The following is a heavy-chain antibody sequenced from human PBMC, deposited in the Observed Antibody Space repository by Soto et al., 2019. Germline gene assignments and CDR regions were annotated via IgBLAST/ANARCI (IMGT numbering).Heavy chain of an antibody. V-gene: IGHV4-59*01. CDR1: GGSISSYY. D-gene: IGHD3-10*01. Sequence: PSETLSLTCTVSGGSISSYYWSWIRQPPGKGLEWIGYIYYSGSTNYNPSLKSRVTISVDTSKNQFSLKLSSVTAADTAVYYCAREPRVITMGRGVSIRDYYYGMVVWGQGTTVTVSS. CDR2: IYYSGST. CDR3: AREPRVITMGRGVSIRDYYYGMVV. J-gene: IGHJ6*02.